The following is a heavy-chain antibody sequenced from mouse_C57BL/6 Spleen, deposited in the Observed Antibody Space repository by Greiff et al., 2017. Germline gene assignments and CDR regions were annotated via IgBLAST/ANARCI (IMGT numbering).Heavy chain of an antibody. Sequence: QVQLQQSGAELAKPGASVKLSCKASGYTFTSYWMHWVKQRPGQGLEWIGYINPSSGYTKYTQKFKDKATLTADKSSSTAYMQLSSLTYEYSAVYYCATIYYDYDPGYYYAIDYWGQGTSVTAAS. CDR1: GYTFTSYW. CDR2: INPSSGYT. D-gene: IGHD2-4*01. V-gene: IGHV1-7*01. J-gene: IGHJ4*01. CDR3: ATIYYDYDPGYYYAIDY.